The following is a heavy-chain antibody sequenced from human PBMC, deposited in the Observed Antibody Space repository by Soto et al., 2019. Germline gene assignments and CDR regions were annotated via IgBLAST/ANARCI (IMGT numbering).Heavy chain of an antibody. V-gene: IGHV4-31*03. CDR2: IYYSGST. J-gene: IGHJ6*03. Sequence: SETLSLTCTVSGGYISSGGYYWTWIRQHPGKGLEWIGYIYYSGSTYYNPSLRSRVTISVDTSKNQFSLKLSSVTAADTAVYYCARGRGVIVIGGHYMDVWGKGTTVTVSS. D-gene: IGHD3-16*02. CDR3: ARGRGVIVIGGHYMDV. CDR1: GGYISSGGYY.